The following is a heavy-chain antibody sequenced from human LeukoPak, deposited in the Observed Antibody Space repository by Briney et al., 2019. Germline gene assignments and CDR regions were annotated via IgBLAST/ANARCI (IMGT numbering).Heavy chain of an antibody. D-gene: IGHD3-10*01. CDR1: GGSFSGYY. V-gene: IGHV4-34*01. J-gene: IGHJ4*02. Sequence: SETLSLICAVYGGSFSGYYWTWIRQPPGKGLEWIGEINHSGSTNYNPSLKSRVTISVDTSKNQFSLKLSSVTAADTAVYYCARNRVRGVKKPYYFDYWGQGTLVTVSS. CDR2: INHSGST. CDR3: ARNRVRGVKKPYYFDY.